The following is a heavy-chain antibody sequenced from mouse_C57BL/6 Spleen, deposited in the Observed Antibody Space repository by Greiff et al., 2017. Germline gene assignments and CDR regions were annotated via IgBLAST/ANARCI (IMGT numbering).Heavy chain of an antibody. V-gene: IGHV1-53*01. CDR3: AREKGSSYGVYAMDY. Sequence: QVQLQQPGTELVKPGASVKLSCKASGYTFTSYWMHWVKQRPGQGLEWIGNINPSNGGTNYNEKFKSKATLTVDKSSSTAYMQLSSLTSEDSAVYYCAREKGSSYGVYAMDYWGQGTSVTVSS. CDR1: GYTFTSYW. CDR2: INPSNGGT. J-gene: IGHJ4*01. D-gene: IGHD1-1*01.